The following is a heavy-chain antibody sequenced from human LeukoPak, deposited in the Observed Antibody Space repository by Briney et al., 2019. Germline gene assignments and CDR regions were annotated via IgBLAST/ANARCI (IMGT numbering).Heavy chain of an antibody. J-gene: IGHJ5*02. V-gene: IGHV4-34*01. CDR3: ARVRGTFYYGSGSPYNWFDP. CDR2: INHGGVT. CDR1: GESFSDYS. D-gene: IGHD3-10*01. Sequence: SETLSLTCGVYGESFSDYSWSWIRQPPGKGLEWTGEINHGGVTNYNPSLKSRVTISVDTPKNHFSLNLKSVTAADTAIYYCARVRGTFYYGSGSPYNWFDPWGQGTLVTVSS.